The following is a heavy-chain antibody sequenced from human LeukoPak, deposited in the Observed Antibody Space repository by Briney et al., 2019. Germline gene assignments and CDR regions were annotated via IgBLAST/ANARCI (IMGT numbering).Heavy chain of an antibody. CDR3: ARGAGSFDY. CDR2: ISGSGTII. D-gene: IGHD1-26*01. V-gene: IGHV3-48*04. J-gene: IGHJ4*02. Sequence: GGSLRLSCTVSGFSFKNYSMNWVRQAPGKGLEWVSYISGSGTIIYYADSVEGRFSISRDNAKNSLYLQMNSLRAEDTAVYYCARGAGSFDYWGQGTLVTVSS. CDR1: GFSFKNYS.